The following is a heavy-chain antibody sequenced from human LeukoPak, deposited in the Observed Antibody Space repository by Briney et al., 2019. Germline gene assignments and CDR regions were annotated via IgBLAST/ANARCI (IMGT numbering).Heavy chain of an antibody. V-gene: IGHV4-34*01. J-gene: IGHJ6*03. Sequence: SETLSLTCAVYGGSFSGYYWSWIRQPPGKGLEWIGEINHSGSTNYNPSLKSRVTISVDTSKNQFSLKLSSVTAADAAVYYCARSGTVVVPAAPYYYYMDVWGKGTTVTVSS. CDR3: ARSGTVVVPAAPYYYYMDV. D-gene: IGHD2-2*01. CDR2: INHSGST. CDR1: GGSFSGYY.